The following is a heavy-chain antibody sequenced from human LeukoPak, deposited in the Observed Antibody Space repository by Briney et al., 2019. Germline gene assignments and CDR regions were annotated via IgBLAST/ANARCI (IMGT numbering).Heavy chain of an antibody. J-gene: IGHJ4*02. CDR1: GFTFDDYT. CDR3: TTGTLTSDY. V-gene: IGHV3-43*01. D-gene: IGHD4-17*01. CDR2: ISWDGGST. Sequence: PGGSLRLSCAASGFTFDDYTMHWVRQAPGKGLEWVSLISWDGGSTYYADSVKGRFTISRDNSKNSLYLQMNSLRTEDTGIYYCTTGTLTSDYWGQGTLVTVSS.